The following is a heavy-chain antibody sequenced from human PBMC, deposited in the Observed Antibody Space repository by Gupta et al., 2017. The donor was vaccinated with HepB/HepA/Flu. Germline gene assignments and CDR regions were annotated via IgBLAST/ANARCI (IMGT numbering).Heavy chain of an antibody. CDR3: AKESQWGWPNDPYYFDY. CDR1: GFTFSSYA. J-gene: IGHJ4*02. Sequence: EVQLLESGGGLVQPGGSLRLSCAASGFTFSSYAMSWVRRAPGKGLEWVSAISGSGRSTYYADSVKGRFTISRDNSKNTVHVQMNSLRAEDTAAYYCAKESQWGWPNDPYYFDYWGQGILVTVSS. D-gene: IGHD1-1*01. CDR2: ISGSGRST. V-gene: IGHV3-23*01.